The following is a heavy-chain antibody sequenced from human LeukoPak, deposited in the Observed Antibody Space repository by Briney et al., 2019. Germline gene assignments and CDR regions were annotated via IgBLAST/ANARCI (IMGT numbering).Heavy chain of an antibody. CDR3: ARVEGGSYSLDY. D-gene: IGHD1-26*01. Sequence: GGSLRLSCAASGFTFSSYATHWVRQAPGKGLEYVSGISNNGGSTYYANSVKGRFTISRDNSKNTLYLQMGSLRAEDMAVYYCARVEGGSYSLDYWGQGTLVTVSS. J-gene: IGHJ4*02. CDR2: ISNNGGST. V-gene: IGHV3-64*01. CDR1: GFTFSSYA.